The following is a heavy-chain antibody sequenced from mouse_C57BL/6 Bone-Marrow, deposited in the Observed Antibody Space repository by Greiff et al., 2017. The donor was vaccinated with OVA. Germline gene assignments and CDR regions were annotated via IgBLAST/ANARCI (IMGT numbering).Heavy chain of an antibody. D-gene: IGHD1-1*01. CDR1: GYTFTSYT. CDR3: AKGSYYYGSPQYYFDY. CDR2: INPSSGYT. Sequence: VHLVESGAELARPGASVKMSCKASGYTFTSYTMHWVKQRPGQGLEWIGYINPSSGYTKYNQKFKDKATLTADKSSSTAYMQLSSLTSEDSAVYYCAKGSYYYGSPQYYFDYWGQGTTLTVSS. V-gene: IGHV1-4*01. J-gene: IGHJ2*01.